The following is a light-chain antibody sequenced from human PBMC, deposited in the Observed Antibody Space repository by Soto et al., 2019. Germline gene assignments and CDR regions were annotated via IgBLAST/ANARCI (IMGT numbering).Light chain of an antibody. Sequence: QSALTQPRSVSGYPGQSVTISCTGTSSDVGGYSYVSWFQQHPGKAPKLMINDVSKRPSGVPDRFSGSKTGNTASLTISGLQAEDEADYYCCSYAGSYTLYVFGTGTKVTVL. V-gene: IGLV2-11*01. J-gene: IGLJ1*01. CDR1: SSDVGGYSY. CDR2: DVS. CDR3: CSYAGSYTLYV.